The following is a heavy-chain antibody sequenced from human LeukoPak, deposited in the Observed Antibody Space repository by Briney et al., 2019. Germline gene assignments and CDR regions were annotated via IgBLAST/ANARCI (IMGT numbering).Heavy chain of an antibody. J-gene: IGHJ4*02. CDR2: ISSSGSTI. Sequence: GGSLRLSCAASGFTFSSYEMNWVRQAPGKGLEWVSYISSSGSTIYYADSVKGRFTISRDNAKNSLYLQMSSLRAEDTAVYYCAREGDYYGSGSQLDYWGQGTLVTVSS. D-gene: IGHD3-10*01. V-gene: IGHV3-48*03. CDR1: GFTFSSYE. CDR3: AREGDYYGSGSQLDY.